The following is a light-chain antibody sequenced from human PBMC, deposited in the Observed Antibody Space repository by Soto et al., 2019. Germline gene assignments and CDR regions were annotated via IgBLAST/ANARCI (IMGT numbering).Light chain of an antibody. Sequence: EIQMTQSPSSLSSSVGDRVTITCRASQSISSYLNWYQQKPGKAPKLLIYAASSLHSGVPARFSGSGSGTDFTLTISSLQPEDFATYYCQQSYSTPITFGPGTQVEIK. CDR1: QSISSY. V-gene: IGKV1-39*01. J-gene: IGKJ5*01. CDR2: AAS. CDR3: QQSYSTPIT.